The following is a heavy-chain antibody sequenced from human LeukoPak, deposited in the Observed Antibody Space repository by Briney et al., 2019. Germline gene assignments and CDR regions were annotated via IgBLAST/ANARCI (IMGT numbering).Heavy chain of an antibody. D-gene: IGHD3-10*01. V-gene: IGHV3-53*01. J-gene: IGHJ6*02. Sequence: GGSLRLSCAASGFTVSSNYMSWVRQAPGKGLEWVSVIYSGGSTYYADSVKGRFTISRDKSKNTLYLQMNSLRAEDTAVYYCARLGGSGSPPFYYYGMDVWGQGTTVTVSS. CDR2: IYSGGST. CDR1: GFTVSSNY. CDR3: ARLGGSGSPPFYYYGMDV.